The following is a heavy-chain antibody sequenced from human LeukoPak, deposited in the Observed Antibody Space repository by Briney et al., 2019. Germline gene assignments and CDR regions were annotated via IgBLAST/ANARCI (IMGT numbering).Heavy chain of an antibody. CDR2: IYSGGST. CDR3: ARENRGSGWAPLGY. J-gene: IGHJ4*02. CDR1: GFTVGSNY. V-gene: IGHV3-66*01. D-gene: IGHD6-19*01. Sequence: PGGSLRLSCAASGFTVGSNYMSWVRQAPGKGLEWVSVIYSGGSTYYADSVKGRFTISRDNSKNTLYLQMNSLRAEDTAVYYCARENRGSGWAPLGYWGQGTLVTVSS.